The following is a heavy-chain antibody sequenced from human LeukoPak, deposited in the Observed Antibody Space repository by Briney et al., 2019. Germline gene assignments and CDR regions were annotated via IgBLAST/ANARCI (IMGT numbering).Heavy chain of an antibody. CDR3: ARDGGYYYDL. V-gene: IGHV3-30-3*01. Sequence: GGSLRLSCVASGFTFSSYAMHWVRQAPGKGLEWVAVISYDGSNKYYADSVKGRFTISRDNSKNTLYLQMNSLRAEDTAVYYCARDGGYYYDLWGQGTLVTVSS. D-gene: IGHD3-22*01. CDR1: GFTFSSYA. J-gene: IGHJ4*02. CDR2: ISYDGSNK.